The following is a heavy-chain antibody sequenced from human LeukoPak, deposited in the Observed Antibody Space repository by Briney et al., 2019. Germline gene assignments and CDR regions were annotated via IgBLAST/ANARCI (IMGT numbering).Heavy chain of an antibody. V-gene: IGHV3-23*01. D-gene: IGHD6-19*01. CDR1: GFTFSSYA. CDR3: ARDASGGSSGWYLDY. Sequence: GGSLRLSCAASGFTFSSYAMSWVRQTPGKGLEWVSAISGSGGSTYYADSVKGRFTISRDNSKNTLYLQMNSLRAEDTAVYYCARDASGGSSGWYLDYWGQGTLVTVSS. J-gene: IGHJ4*02. CDR2: ISGSGGST.